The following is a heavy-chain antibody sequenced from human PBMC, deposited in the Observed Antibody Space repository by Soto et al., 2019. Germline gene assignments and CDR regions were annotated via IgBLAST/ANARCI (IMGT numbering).Heavy chain of an antibody. CDR3: AREDGVRDGYNWGYYFDY. V-gene: IGHV6-1*01. J-gene: IGHJ4*02. CDR2: TYYRSKWYN. Sequence: QVQLQQSGPGLVKPSQTLSLTCAISGDSVSSNSAAWNWIRQSPSRGLEWLGRTYYRSKWYNDYAVSVKSRITINPDTSNNQVSRQLNSVTPEDTAVYYCAREDGVRDGYNWGYYFDYWGQGTLVAVSS. CDR1: GDSVSSNSAA. D-gene: IGHD5-12*01.